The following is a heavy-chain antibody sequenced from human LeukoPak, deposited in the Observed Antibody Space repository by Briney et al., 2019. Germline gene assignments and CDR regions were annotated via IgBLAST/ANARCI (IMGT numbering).Heavy chain of an antibody. CDR3: ARRSRGDCSSTSCPNWFDP. Sequence: GESLKISCKGSGYSFTSYWIGWVRQMPGKGLEWMGIIYPGDSDTRYSPSFQGQVTISADKSISTAYLQWSSLKASDTAMYYCARRSRGDCSSTSCPNWFDPWGQGTLVTVSS. V-gene: IGHV5-51*01. CDR1: GYSFTSYW. CDR2: IYPGDSDT. D-gene: IGHD2-2*01. J-gene: IGHJ5*02.